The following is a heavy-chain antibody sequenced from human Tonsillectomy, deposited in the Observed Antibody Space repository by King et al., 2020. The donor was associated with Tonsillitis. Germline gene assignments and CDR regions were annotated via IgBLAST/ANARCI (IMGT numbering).Heavy chain of an antibody. CDR2: IRYDGSNK. D-gene: IGHD1-1*01. CDR3: AKDFETTGTTGWFDP. Sequence: VQLVESGGGVVQPGGSLRLSCAASGFTFSSYGMHWVRQAPGKGLEWVAFIRYDGSNKYYADSVKGRFTISRDNSKNTLYLQMNSLRAEDTAVYYCAKDFETTGTTGWFDPWGEGPLVTVSS. CDR1: GFTFSSYG. V-gene: IGHV3-30*02. J-gene: IGHJ5*02.